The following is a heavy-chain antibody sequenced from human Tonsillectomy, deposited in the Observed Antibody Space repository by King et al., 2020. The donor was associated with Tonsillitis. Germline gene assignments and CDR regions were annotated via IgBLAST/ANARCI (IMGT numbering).Heavy chain of an antibody. J-gene: IGHJ4*02. D-gene: IGHD4-11*01. CDR2: ISSSSSYI. CDR1: GFTFSSFS. Sequence: VQLVESGGGLVKPGGSLRLSCAASGFTFSSFSMNWVRQAPGKGLEGVSSISSSSSYIYYADSVKGRFTIPRDNAKNSLYLQMNSLRAEDTAVYYCARARRDYHFDYWGQGTLVTVSS. CDR3: ARARRDYHFDY. V-gene: IGHV3-21*01.